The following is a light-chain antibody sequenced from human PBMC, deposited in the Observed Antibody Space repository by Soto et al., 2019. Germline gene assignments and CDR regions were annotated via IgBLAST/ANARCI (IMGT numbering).Light chain of an antibody. CDR1: LSVSRY. J-gene: IGKJ4*01. V-gene: IGKV3-11*01. CDR3: EQRSTTHT. Sequence: EIVLTQSPATLPLSPGERATLSCRASLSVSRYLAWYQQKPGQAPRLLIYDASSRAAGIPARFSGSGSGTDFTLTIHSLEPDEFAVYYCEQRSTTHTFRGGTKVEIK. CDR2: DAS.